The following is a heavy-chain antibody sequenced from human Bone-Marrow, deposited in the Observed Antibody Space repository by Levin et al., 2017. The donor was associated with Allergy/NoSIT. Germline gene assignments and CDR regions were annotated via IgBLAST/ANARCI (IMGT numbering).Heavy chain of an antibody. V-gene: IGHV4-61*02. CDR1: GGSISSGSYY. CDR3: ARDLREVVPAADYYYYMDV. J-gene: IGHJ6*03. D-gene: IGHD2-2*01. Sequence: SQTLSLTCTVSGGSISSGSYYWSWIRQPAGKGLEWIGRIYTSGSTNYNPSLKSRVTISVDTSKNQFSLKLSSVTAADTAVYYCARDLREVVPAADYYYYMDVWGKGTTVTVSS. CDR2: IYTSGST.